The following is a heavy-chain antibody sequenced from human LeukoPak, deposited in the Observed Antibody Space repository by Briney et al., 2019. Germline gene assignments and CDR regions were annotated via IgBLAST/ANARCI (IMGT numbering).Heavy chain of an antibody. CDR3: ARDNLGVSTVVTPPYYYGMDV. Sequence: GASVKVSCKASGYTFTSYDINWVRQATGQGLEWMGWMNPNSGNTGCAQKFQGRVTITADKSTSTAYMELSSLRSEDTAVYYCARDNLGVSTVVTPPYYYGMDVWGQGTTVTVSS. J-gene: IGHJ6*02. D-gene: IGHD4-23*01. V-gene: IGHV1-8*01. CDR2: MNPNSGNT. CDR1: GYTFTSYD.